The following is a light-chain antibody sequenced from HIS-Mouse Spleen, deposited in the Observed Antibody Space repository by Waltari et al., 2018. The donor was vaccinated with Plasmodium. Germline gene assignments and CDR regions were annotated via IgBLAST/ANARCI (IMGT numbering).Light chain of an antibody. Sequence: AIQMTQSPSSLSASVGDRVTITCRASQGIRNDLGWYQQKPGKAPKLLIYAASSLQSGVPSMFSGSGSGTDFTLTISSLQPEYFATYYCLQDYNYPYTIGQGTKLEIK. CDR2: AAS. V-gene: IGKV1-6*01. J-gene: IGKJ2*01. CDR1: QGIRND. CDR3: LQDYNYPYT.